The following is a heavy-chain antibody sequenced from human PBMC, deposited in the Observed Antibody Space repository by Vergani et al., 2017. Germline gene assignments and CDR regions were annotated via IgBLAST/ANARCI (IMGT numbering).Heavy chain of an antibody. CDR3: ARHSTVEWLVKLVLIDP. CDR2: IYYSGST. V-gene: IGHV4-39*01. J-gene: IGHJ5*02. CDR1: GASIRSSNYY. D-gene: IGHD6-19*01. Sequence: QLQLQESGPGLVKPSATLSLTCSVSGASIRSSNYYWGWIRQPPGKGLEWIASIYYSGSTYYNPSLKSRVTISVDTSKNQFSLKLSSVTAADTAVYFCARHSTVEWLVKLVLIDPWGRGILVTVSS.